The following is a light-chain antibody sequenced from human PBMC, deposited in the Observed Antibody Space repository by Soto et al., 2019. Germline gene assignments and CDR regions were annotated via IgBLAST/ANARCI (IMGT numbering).Light chain of an antibody. CDR3: QQYGSSGT. V-gene: IGKV3-20*01. J-gene: IGKJ1*01. CDR1: QSVSNNY. Sequence: EIVLTQSPGTLSLSPGERATLSCRASQSVSNNYLAWYQQKPGQAPRLLIYGASNRATSIPDRFSGSGSGTDFTLTVSRLEPEDFAVYYCQQYGSSGTFGQGTKV. CDR2: GAS.